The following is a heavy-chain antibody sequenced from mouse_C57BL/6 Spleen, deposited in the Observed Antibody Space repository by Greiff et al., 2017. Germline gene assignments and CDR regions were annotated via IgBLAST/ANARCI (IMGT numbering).Heavy chain of an antibody. D-gene: IGHD4-1*01. Sequence: EVKLVESGGGLVKPGGSLKLSCAASGFTFSDYGMHWVRQAPEKGLEWVAYISSGSSTIYYADTVKGRFTISRDNAKNTLFLQMTSLRSEDTAMYYCAIEGLTGCDYWGQGTTLTVSS. V-gene: IGHV5-17*01. CDR3: AIEGLTGCDY. J-gene: IGHJ2*01. CDR2: ISSGSSTI. CDR1: GFTFSDYG.